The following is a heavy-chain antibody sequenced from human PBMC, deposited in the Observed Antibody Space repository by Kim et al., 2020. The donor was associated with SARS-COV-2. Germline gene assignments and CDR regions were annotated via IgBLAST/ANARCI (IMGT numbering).Heavy chain of an antibody. Sequence: GGSLRLSCAASGFTFSSYSMNWVRQAPGKGLEWVSYISSSSSTIYYADSVKGRFTISRDNAKNSLYLQMNSLRDEDTAVYYCARDQEGYFVAGTTDFDYWGQGTLVTVSS. V-gene: IGHV3-48*02. CDR2: ISSSSSTI. J-gene: IGHJ4*02. CDR1: GFTFSSYS. CDR3: ARDQEGYFVAGTTDFDY. D-gene: IGHD6-19*01.